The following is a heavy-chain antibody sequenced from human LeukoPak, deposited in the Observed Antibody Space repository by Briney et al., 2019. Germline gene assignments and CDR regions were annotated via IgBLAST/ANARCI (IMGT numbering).Heavy chain of an antibody. D-gene: IGHD3-16*01. CDR1: GITSSSYS. V-gene: IGHV3-48*01. CDR3: ARDQGGVGY. CDR2: ISSFSGTI. J-gene: IGHJ4*02. Sequence: PGGSLRLSCVASGITSSSYSMNWVRQAPGKGLEWVSYISSFSGTINYADSVKGRFTISRDNAKNSLYLQMNSLRAEDTAVYYCARDQGGVGYWGQGTLVTVSS.